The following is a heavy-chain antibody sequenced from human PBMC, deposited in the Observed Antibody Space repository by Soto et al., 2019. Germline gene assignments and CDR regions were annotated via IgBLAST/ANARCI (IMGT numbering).Heavy chain of an antibody. J-gene: IGHJ5*02. V-gene: IGHV4-39*01. CDR1: GGSITSSSHF. CDR2: IYFTGNT. Sequence: KPSETLSLTCSASGGSITSSSHFWGWVRQPPGKGLEWIGTIYFTGNTYYTPSLKSRLTMSIDTSKNEFYLRLNSVTAADTAVYYCAGQTFTIAAASYGRSNWFDPWGPGTLVTVSS. D-gene: IGHD6-25*01. CDR3: AGQTFTIAAASYGRSNWFDP.